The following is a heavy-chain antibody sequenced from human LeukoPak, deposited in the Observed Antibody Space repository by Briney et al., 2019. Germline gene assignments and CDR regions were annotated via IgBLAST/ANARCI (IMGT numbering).Heavy chain of an antibody. CDR3: ARESTIFGASGWFDP. D-gene: IGHD3-3*01. CDR1: GFTFSDST. V-gene: IGHV3-49*03. CDR2: IRRKVYGGTA. J-gene: IGHJ5*02. Sequence: RSLRLSCAASGFTFSDSTMSWYRQAPGKGLEWVGFIRRKVYGGTAEYAASVKGRFTISRDDSKSIAYLQMNSLRAEDTAVYYCARESTIFGASGWFDPWGQGTLVTVSS.